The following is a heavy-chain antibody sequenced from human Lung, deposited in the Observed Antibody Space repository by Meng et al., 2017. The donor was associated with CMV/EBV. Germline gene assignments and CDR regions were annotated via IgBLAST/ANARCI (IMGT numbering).Heavy chain of an antibody. V-gene: IGHV4-4*02. CDR1: GDSISNSNW. J-gene: IGHJ4*02. CDR3: ARKASWLLSLDY. CDR2: IYHSGTT. D-gene: IGHD3-9*01. Sequence: SDTLSLXCAVSGDSISNSNWWTWVRQPPGKGLEWIGEIYHSGTTNYNPSLKSRVTISVNKSKKQFSLMLTSVTVPDTAVYYCARKASWLLSLDYWGQGTLVTVSS.